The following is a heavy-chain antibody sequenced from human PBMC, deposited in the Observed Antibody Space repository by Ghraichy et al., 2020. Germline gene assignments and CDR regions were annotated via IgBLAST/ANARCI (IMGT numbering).Heavy chain of an antibody. CDR3: AKAHGSGWYPPNPFDY. CDR2: ISGDGGST. V-gene: IGHV3-43*02. D-gene: IGHD6-19*01. J-gene: IGHJ4*02. CDR1: GFTFDDYA. Sequence: GGSLRLSCAASGFTFDDYAMHWVRQAPGKGLEWVSLISGDGGSTYYADSVKGRFTISRDNSKNSLYLQMNSLRTEDTALYYCAKAHGSGWYPPNPFDYWGQGTLVTVSS.